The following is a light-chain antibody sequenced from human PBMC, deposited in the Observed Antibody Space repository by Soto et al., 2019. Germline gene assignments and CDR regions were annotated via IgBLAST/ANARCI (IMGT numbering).Light chain of an antibody. CDR1: SSDVGGYNY. CDR2: DVS. J-gene: IGLJ2*01. V-gene: IGLV2-11*01. Sequence: QSALTQPRSVSGSPGQSVTISCTGTSSDVGGYNYVSWYQQHPGKAPKLMIYDVSKRPSGVPDRFSGSKSGNTASLTISGLQAEDEADSYCCSYAGSDTVVFGGGTKRSVL. CDR3: CSYAGSDTVV.